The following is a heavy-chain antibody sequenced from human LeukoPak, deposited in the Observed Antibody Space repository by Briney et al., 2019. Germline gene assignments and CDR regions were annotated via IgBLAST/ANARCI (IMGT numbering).Heavy chain of an antibody. Sequence: GSLRLSCTASGFTFGDYAMSWFRQAPGKGLEWIGEINHSGSTNYNPSLKSRVTISVDTSKNQFSLKLSSVTAADTAVYYCARGNSSSWYTAVGYFDYWGQGTLVTVSA. CDR2: INHSGST. CDR1: GFTFGDYA. V-gene: IGHV4-34*01. J-gene: IGHJ4*02. CDR3: ARGNSSSWYTAVGYFDY. D-gene: IGHD6-13*01.